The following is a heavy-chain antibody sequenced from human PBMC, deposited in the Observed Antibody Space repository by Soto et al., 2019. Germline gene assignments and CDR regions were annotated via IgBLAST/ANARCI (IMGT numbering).Heavy chain of an antibody. J-gene: IGHJ4*02. Sequence: EVQLVESGGGLVQPGRSLRLSCAASGFTFDHYAMHWVRQAPGKGLEWVSGISWNSGSIGYADSVKGRFTISRDNAKNSLYLQMNSLRAEDTALYYCAKDKDFWSGYYGYFDYWGQGTLVTVSS. CDR3: AKDKDFWSGYYGYFDY. CDR2: ISWNSGSI. CDR1: GFTFDHYA. D-gene: IGHD3-3*01. V-gene: IGHV3-9*01.